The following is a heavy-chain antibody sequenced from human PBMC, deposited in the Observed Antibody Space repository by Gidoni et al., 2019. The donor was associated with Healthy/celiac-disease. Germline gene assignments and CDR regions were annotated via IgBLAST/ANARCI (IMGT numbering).Heavy chain of an antibody. D-gene: IGHD1-26*01. Sequence: EVQLVESGGGVVQPGGSLRLSCDASGFTFDDYAMHWVRQAPGKGLEWVSLISGDGCSTYYADSVKGRFTISRDNSKNSLYLQMNSLRTEDTALYYCAKPEWELLGGFGYWGQGTLVTVSS. V-gene: IGHV3-43*02. J-gene: IGHJ4*02. CDR1: GFTFDDYA. CDR3: AKPEWELLGGFGY. CDR2: ISGDGCST.